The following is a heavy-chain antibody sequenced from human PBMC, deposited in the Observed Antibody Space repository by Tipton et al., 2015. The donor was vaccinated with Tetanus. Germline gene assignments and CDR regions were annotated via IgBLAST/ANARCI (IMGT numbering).Heavy chain of an antibody. V-gene: IGHV4-30-2*01. CDR1: GDSISRGSYT. D-gene: IGHD2-2*01. CDR2: IFHSGST. Sequence: LRLSCTVSGDSISRGSYTWSWIRQRPGKGLEWIGYIFHSGSTSYNPSLKSRVTISLDRSKNQFSLSLRSVTAADTAVYFCSRALGSTDPQQPGVYFFYHYGMDVWGHGTTVTVSS. CDR3: SRALGSTDPQQPGVYFFYHYGMDV. J-gene: IGHJ6*02.